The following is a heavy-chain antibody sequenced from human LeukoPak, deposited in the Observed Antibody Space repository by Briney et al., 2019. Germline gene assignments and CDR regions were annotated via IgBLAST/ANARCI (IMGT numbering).Heavy chain of an antibody. CDR2: IYYSGST. CDR3: ARVQNWNDRRFDP. J-gene: IGHJ5*02. CDR1: GGSISSSSYY. D-gene: IGHD1-1*01. V-gene: IGHV4-39*01. Sequence: SETLSLTCTVSGGSISSSSYYWGWIRQPPGKGLEWIGSIYYSGSTYYNPSLKSRVTISVDTSKNQFSLKLSSVTAADTAVYYCARVQNWNDRRFDPWGQGTLVTVSS.